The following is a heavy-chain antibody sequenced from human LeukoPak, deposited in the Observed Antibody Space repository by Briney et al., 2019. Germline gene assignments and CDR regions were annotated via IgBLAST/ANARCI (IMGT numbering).Heavy chain of an antibody. J-gene: IGHJ4*02. D-gene: IGHD3-10*01. V-gene: IGHV4-4*07. Sequence: SETLSLTCTASGGSISSYYWSWIRQPAGKGLEWIGRIYTSGSTNYNPSLKSRVTMSVDTSKNQFSLKLSSVTAADTAGYYCARVTTMVRGGRDYFDYWGQGTLVTASS. CDR3: ARVTTMVRGGRDYFDY. CDR1: GGSISSYY. CDR2: IYTSGST.